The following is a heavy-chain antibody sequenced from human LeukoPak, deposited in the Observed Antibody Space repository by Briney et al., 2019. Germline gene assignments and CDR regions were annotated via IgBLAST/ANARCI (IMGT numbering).Heavy chain of an antibody. CDR3: AGGVLEAQGWLQWMGTVYSMDV. V-gene: IGHV3-11*01. CDR2: MSSGSGII. J-gene: IGHJ6*02. Sequence: GGSLRLSCVASGFNFGDYYMNWIRQSPGKGLEWISYMSSGSGIIYYGGSVKGRFTISRDNAKNSLYLQMNSLRPDDTAVYYCAGGVLEAQGWLQWMGTVYSMDVWGQGTPVTVSS. CDR1: GFNFGDYY. D-gene: IGHD5-24*01.